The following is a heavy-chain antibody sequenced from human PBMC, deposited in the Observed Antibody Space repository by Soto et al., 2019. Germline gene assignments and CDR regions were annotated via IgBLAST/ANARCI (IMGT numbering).Heavy chain of an antibody. J-gene: IGHJ6*03. D-gene: IGHD2-2*01. CDR3: ARDARDQLLTTYYYYYMDV. Sequence: ASVKVSCKASGGTFSSYTISWVRQAPGQGLEWMGRIIPILGIANYTQKFQGRVTITADKSTSTAYMELSSLRSEDTAVYYCARDARDQLLTTYYYYYMDVWGKGTTVTVSS. V-gene: IGHV1-69*04. CDR1: GGTFSSYT. CDR2: IIPILGIA.